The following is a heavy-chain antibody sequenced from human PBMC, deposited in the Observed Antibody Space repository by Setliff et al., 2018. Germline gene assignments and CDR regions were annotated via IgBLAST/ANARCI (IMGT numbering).Heavy chain of an antibody. CDR2: INHGGTT. D-gene: IGHD3-22*01. Sequence: PGGSLRLSCTASGLSYTNDWVSWVRQAPGKGLDWIGEINHGGTTNYDPSLEGRISISVDASKRQFSLKLISVTAADTAIYFCAWAVDSSGYFPFWYFDLWGRGTLVTVSS. CDR1: GLSYTNDW. CDR3: AWAVDSSGYFPFWYFDL. V-gene: IGHV4-34*10. J-gene: IGHJ2*01.